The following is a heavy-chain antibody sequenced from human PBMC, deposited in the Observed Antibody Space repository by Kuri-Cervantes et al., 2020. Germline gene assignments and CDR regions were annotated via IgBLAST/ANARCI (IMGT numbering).Heavy chain of an antibody. CDR1: GGSISSYY. Sequence: SETLSLTCTVSGGSISSYYWSWIRQPAGKGLEWIGRIYTSGSTNYNPSLKSRVTISVDTSKNQFSLKLSSVTAADTAVYYCARVYYAYVWGSRVDYWGQGTLVTVSS. D-gene: IGHD3-16*01. J-gene: IGHJ4*02. CDR3: ARVYYAYVWGSRVDY. CDR2: IYTSGST. V-gene: IGHV4-4*07.